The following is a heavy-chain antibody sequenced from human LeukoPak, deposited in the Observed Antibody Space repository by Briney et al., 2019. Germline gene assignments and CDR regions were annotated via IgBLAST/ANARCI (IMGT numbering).Heavy chain of an antibody. D-gene: IGHD4-23*01. Sequence: GASAKVSCKASGYTFTSYGISWVRQAPGQGLEWMGWISAYDANTNYAPKLQGRVTVTTDTSTSTAYMELRSLRSDDTAVYYCARDLRGTVAYFDYWGQGTLVTVSS. J-gene: IGHJ4*02. CDR1: GYTFTSYG. CDR2: ISAYDANT. CDR3: ARDLRGTVAYFDY. V-gene: IGHV1-18*01.